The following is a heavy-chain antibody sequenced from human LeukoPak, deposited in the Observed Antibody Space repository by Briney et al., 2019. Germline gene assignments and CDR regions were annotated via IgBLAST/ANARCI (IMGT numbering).Heavy chain of an antibody. D-gene: IGHD6-13*01. CDR2: ISSSSSYT. V-gene: IGHV3-11*06. Sequence: PGGSLRLSCAASGFTFSDYYMSWIRQAPGKGLEWVSYISSSSSYTNYADSVKGRFTVSRDNAKNSLYLQMNSLRAEDTAVYYCARDSQAAAGTEFDYWGQGTLVTVSS. CDR1: GFTFSDYY. J-gene: IGHJ4*02. CDR3: ARDSQAAAGTEFDY.